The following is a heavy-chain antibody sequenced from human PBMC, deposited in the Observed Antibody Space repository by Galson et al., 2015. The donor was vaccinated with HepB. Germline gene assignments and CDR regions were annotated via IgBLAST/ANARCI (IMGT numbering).Heavy chain of an antibody. CDR1: GGTFSSYA. CDR3: ARDSGRGWYGMDV. V-gene: IGHV1-69*13. J-gene: IGHJ6*02. D-gene: IGHD2-15*01. CDR2: IIPVFGRA. Sequence: SVKVSCKASGGTFSSYAISWVRQAPGQGPEWMGGIIPVFGRANYAQNFQGRVTITADESTRTAYMELSSLRSEDTAVYYCARDSGRGWYGMDVWGQGPTVTVSS.